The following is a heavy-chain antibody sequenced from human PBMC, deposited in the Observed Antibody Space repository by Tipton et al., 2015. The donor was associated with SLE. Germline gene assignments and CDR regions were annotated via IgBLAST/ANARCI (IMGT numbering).Heavy chain of an antibody. CDR3: ARGGEDMGVRDY. D-gene: IGHD3-10*01. J-gene: IGHJ4*02. Sequence: SLRLSCAASGFTFSSYSMNWVRQAPGKGLEWVSSISSSSSYIYYADSVKGRFTISRDNAKNSLYLQMSSLRAEDTAVYYCARGGEDMGVRDYWGQGTLVTVSS. V-gene: IGHV3-21*01. CDR1: GFTFSSYS. CDR2: ISSSSSYI.